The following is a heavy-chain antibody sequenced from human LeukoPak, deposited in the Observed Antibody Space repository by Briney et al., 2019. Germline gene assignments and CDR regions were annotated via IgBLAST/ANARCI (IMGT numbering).Heavy chain of an antibody. CDR1: GYSFTSYG. CDR3: ARWRIYFWGVVPANSNWFDP. D-gene: IGHD2-2*01. J-gene: IGHJ5*02. Sequence: ASVKVSCKASGYSFTSYGISWVRQAPGQGLEWMGWISANNGNTNYAQKLQGRVTMTTDTSTSTAYMELRSLRSDDTAVYYCARWRIYFWGVVPANSNWFDPWGQGTLVTVSS. V-gene: IGHV1-18*01. CDR2: ISANNGNT.